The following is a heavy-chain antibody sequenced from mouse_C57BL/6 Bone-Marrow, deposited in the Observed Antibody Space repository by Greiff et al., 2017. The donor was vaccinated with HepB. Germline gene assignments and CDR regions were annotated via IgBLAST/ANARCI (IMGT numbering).Heavy chain of an antibody. V-gene: IGHV2-9-1*01. Sequence: VQGVESGPGLVAPSQSLSITCTVSGFSLTSYAISWVRQPPGKGLEWLEVIWTGGGTNYNSALKSRLSISKDNSKSQVFLKMNSLQTDDTARYYCARKAYYYGPYAMDYWGQGTSVTVSS. CDR2: IWTGGGT. CDR3: ARKAYYYGPYAMDY. D-gene: IGHD1-1*01. J-gene: IGHJ4*01. CDR1: GFSLTSYA.